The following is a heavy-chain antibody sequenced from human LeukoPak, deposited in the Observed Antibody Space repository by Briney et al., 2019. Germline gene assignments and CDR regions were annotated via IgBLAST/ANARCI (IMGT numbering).Heavy chain of an antibody. CDR1: GFAFSSFA. Sequence: PGGSLRLSCAASGFAFSSFAMGWVRQSPGKGLEWLSTINGGGNTTFYAASVKGRFTISRDNSKNTLYLHMDSLRPDDTAIYYCTKELHVAVAVADYYYFYMDVWGRGTAVTVSS. CDR3: TKELHVAVAVADYYYFYMDV. CDR2: INGGGNTT. D-gene: IGHD6-19*01. V-gene: IGHV3-23*01. J-gene: IGHJ6*03.